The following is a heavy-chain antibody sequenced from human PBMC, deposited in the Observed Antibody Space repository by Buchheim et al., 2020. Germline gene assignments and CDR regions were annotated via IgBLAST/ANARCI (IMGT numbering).Heavy chain of an antibody. CDR1: GFTFSNYP. Sequence: EVQLVESGGGLVQSGGSLRLSCAASGFTFSNYPMNWVRQAPGKGLEWVSYIRISSSNIYYADSVKGRFTISREDAKNSLYLKMNSLRDEDTAVYYCATGVPLADWGQGTL. J-gene: IGHJ4*02. CDR2: IRISSSNI. CDR3: ATGVPLAD. V-gene: IGHV3-48*02.